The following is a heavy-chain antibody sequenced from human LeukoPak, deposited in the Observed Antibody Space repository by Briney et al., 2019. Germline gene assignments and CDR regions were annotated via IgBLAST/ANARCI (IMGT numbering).Heavy chain of an antibody. J-gene: IGHJ4*02. CDR1: GGTFGSYT. CDR2: IIPILGIA. D-gene: IGHD2-21*02. CDR3: ASNNCGGDCYSNSNFDY. Sequence: ASVKVSCKASGGTFGSYTISWVRQAPGQGLEWMGRIIPILGIANYAQKFQGRVTITADKSTSTAYMELSSLRSEDTAVYYCASNNCGGDCYSNSNFDYWGQGTLVTVSS. V-gene: IGHV1-69*02.